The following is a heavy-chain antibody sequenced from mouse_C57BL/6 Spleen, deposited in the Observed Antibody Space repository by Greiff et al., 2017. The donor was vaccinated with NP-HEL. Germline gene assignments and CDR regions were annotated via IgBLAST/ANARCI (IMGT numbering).Heavy chain of an antibody. V-gene: IGHV1-53*01. J-gene: IGHJ2*01. Sequence: QVQLQQSGTELVKPGASVKLSCKASGYTFTSYWMHWVKPRPGQGLEWIGNINPSNGGTNYNEKFKSKATLTVDKSSSTAYMQLSSLTSEDSAVYYCARSPYYGSSYFYYFDYWGQGTTLTVSS. CDR1: GYTFTSYW. CDR3: ARSPYYGSSYFYYFDY. D-gene: IGHD1-1*01. CDR2: INPSNGGT.